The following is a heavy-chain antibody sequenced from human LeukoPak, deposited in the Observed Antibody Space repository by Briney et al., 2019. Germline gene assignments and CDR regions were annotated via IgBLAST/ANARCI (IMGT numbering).Heavy chain of an antibody. CDR3: AREWTYLDY. J-gene: IGHJ4*02. CDR2: ISDSGSPI. Sequence: PGGSLRLSCAASGFTFSNAWMSWVRQAPGKGLEWISYISDSGSPIFYADSVKGRFIISRDNAKNSLYLQMNSLRAEDTAVYYCAREWTYLDYWGQGTLVTVSS. CDR1: GFTFSNAW. D-gene: IGHD3/OR15-3a*01. V-gene: IGHV3-11*04.